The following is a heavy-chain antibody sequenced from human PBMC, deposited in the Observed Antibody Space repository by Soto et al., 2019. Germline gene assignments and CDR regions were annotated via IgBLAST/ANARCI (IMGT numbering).Heavy chain of an antibody. D-gene: IGHD2-8*01. CDR1: GVTFSSSV. CDR2: IVPIFATT. Sequence: ASVKVSCKASGVTFSSSVISWVRQAPGQGLEWMGGIVPIFATTNYAQKFQARVTITADESTATAYMELSSLRSDDTAVYYCARDDVGYCSNDICYTKPLDYWGQGTPVTVSS. CDR3: ARDDVGYCSNDICYTKPLDY. V-gene: IGHV1-69*13. J-gene: IGHJ4*02.